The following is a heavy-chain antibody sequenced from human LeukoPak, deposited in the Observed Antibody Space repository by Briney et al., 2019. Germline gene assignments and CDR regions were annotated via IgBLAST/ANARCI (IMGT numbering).Heavy chain of an antibody. CDR1: GGSFSGYY. CDR2: INHSGST. Sequence: PSETLSLTCAVYGGSFSGYYWSWIRQPPGKGLEWIGEINHSGSTNYNPSLKSRVTISVDTSKNQFSLKLSSVTAADTAVYYCARGWFGEYFDYWGQGTLVTVSS. D-gene: IGHD3-10*01. CDR3: ARGWFGEYFDY. V-gene: IGHV4-34*01. J-gene: IGHJ4*02.